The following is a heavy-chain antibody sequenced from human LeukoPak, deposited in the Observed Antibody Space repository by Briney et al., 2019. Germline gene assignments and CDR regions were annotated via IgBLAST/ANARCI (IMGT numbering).Heavy chain of an antibody. CDR3: VTGIGYYYAH. CDR1: GFTFSSYG. J-gene: IGHJ4*02. V-gene: IGHV3-33*01. CDR2: AYADGDRK. Sequence: GGSLRLSCAASGFTFSSYGMHWVRQAPGKGLEWVAVAYADGDRKYYADSVEGRFIISRDNARQTLDIQMNSLRVEDTALYYCVTGIGYYYAHWGQGTLVTVSS. D-gene: IGHD3-22*01.